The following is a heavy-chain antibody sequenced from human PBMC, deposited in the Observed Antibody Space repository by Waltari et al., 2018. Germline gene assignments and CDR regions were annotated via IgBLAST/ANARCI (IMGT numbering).Heavy chain of an antibody. CDR2: IHYSGST. D-gene: IGHD2-21*01. CDR1: GESFSGHF. Sequence: QVQLHQWGAGLLKPSETLSPTCAVSGESFSGHFWSWIRQSPGKGLEWVGAIHYSGSTNYNPSLKSRLSLSVDTTKKQFSLRLTSVTAADTGVYFCARYGEVPPNYFFDYWGQGTLVTVSS. J-gene: IGHJ4*01. V-gene: IGHV4-34*01. CDR3: ARYGEVPPNYFFDY.